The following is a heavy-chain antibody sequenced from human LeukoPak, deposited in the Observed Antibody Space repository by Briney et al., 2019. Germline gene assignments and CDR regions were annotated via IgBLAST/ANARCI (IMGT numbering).Heavy chain of an antibody. CDR1: GGSFSGYY. J-gene: IGHJ4*02. D-gene: IGHD3-22*01. V-gene: IGHV4-34*01. CDR2: INHSGST. Sequence: SETLPLTCAVYGGSFSGYYWSWIRQPPGKGLEWIGEINHSGSTNYNPSLKSRVTISVDTSKNQFSLKLSSVTAADTAVYYCARGSPYYYDSSGYYYSPRLDYWGQGTLVTVSS. CDR3: ARGSPYYYDSSGYYYSPRLDY.